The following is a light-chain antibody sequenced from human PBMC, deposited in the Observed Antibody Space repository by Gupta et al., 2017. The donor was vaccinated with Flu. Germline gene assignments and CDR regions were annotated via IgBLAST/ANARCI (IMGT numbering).Light chain of an antibody. V-gene: IGLV3-21*02. CDR1: KIGSKT. J-gene: IGLJ3*02. Sequence: QTAKITGGGNKIGSKTVHWYQQKPGQAPVLVVYDDSDRPSGIPERFSGSNSGNTATLTISRVEAGDEADYYCQAWESSSDHLWVFGGGTKLTV. CDR3: QAWESSSDHLWV. CDR2: DDS.